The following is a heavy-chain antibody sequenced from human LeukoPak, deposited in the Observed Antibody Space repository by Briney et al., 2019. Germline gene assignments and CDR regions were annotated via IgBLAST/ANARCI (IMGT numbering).Heavy chain of an antibody. J-gene: IGHJ3*02. V-gene: IGHV3-30*02. CDR1: GFTFSSYG. CDR2: IRYDGSNK. Sequence: PGGSLRLSCAASGFTFSSYGMHWVRQAPGKGLEWVAFIRYDGSNKYYADSVKGRFTISRDNSKNTLYLQMNSLRAEDTAVYYCAKDDLRYSSSWSGALDIWGQGTMVTVSS. CDR3: AKDDLRYSSSWSGALDI. D-gene: IGHD6-13*01.